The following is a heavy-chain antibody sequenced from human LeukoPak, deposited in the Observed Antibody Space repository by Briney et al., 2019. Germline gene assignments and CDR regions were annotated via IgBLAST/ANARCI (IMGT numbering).Heavy chain of an antibody. CDR1: GFTFGSYA. V-gene: IGHV3-23*01. CDR3: AKGTTSGSYYSYYFDY. D-gene: IGHD1-26*01. CDR2: ISVSGST. Sequence: PGGSLRLSCAASGFTFGSYAMSWVRQAPGKGLEWVSAISVSGSTYYADSVKGRFTISRDNSKNTLYLQMNSLRAEDTAVYYCAKGTTSGSYYSYYFDYWGQGTLVTVSS. J-gene: IGHJ4*02.